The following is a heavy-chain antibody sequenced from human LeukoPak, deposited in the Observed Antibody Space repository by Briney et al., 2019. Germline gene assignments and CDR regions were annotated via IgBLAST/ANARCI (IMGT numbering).Heavy chain of an antibody. Sequence: SQTLSLTCTVSGGSISSGSYYWSWIRQPAGKGLEWIGRIYTNGSTNYNPSLKSRVTISVDTSKNQFSLKLSSVTAADTAVYYCAVLGYSNYDPVDYWGQGTLVTVSS. J-gene: IGHJ4*02. CDR3: AVLGYSNYDPVDY. D-gene: IGHD4-11*01. CDR2: IYTNGST. CDR1: GGSISSGSYY. V-gene: IGHV4-61*02.